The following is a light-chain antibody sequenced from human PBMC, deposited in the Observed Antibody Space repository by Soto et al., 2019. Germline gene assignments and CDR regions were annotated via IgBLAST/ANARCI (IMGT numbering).Light chain of an antibody. Sequence: EIVLTQSPGTLSLSPGKRAILSCRASQSVSSSYLARYQQKPGQAPRLLIYGASSRATGISDRFSGSGSGTDFTLTISRLETEDFAVYYCQQYDSSPLTFGGGTKVEIK. J-gene: IGKJ4*01. CDR2: GAS. CDR3: QQYDSSPLT. CDR1: QSVSSSY. V-gene: IGKV3-20*01.